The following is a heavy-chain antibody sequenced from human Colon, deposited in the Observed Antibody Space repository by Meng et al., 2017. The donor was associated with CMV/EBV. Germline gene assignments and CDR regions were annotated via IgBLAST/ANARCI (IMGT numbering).Heavy chain of an antibody. CDR2: IYDSGST. CDR3: ARAGGYLYYFDY. V-gene: IGHV4-38-2*02. D-gene: IGHD2-8*02. J-gene: IGHJ4*02. Sequence: GSLRLSCTVSGYSISSGYYWGWIRQPPGKGLEWIGSIYDSGSTYYNPSLKSRVTISLDTSKNQFSLKLSSVTAADTAVYYCARAGGYLYYFDYWGQGTLVTVSS. CDR1: GYSISSGYY.